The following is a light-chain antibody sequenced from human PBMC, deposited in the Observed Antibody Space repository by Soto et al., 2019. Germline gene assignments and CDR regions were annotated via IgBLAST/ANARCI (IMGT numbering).Light chain of an antibody. J-gene: IGLJ1*01. CDR3: SSYTSSSTHV. V-gene: IGLV2-14*03. CDR1: SSDVAAYNF. CDR2: DVS. Sequence: QSALTQPASVSGSRGQSITISCTGTSSDVAAYNFVSWYQQHPGKLPKLMIFDVSRRPSGVSDRFSGYKSGNTASLTISGHQAEDEGDYYCSSYTSSSTHVFGSGTKLTVL.